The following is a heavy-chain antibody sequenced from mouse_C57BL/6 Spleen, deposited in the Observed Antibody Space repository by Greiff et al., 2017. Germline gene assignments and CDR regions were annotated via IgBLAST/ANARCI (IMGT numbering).Heavy chain of an antibody. V-gene: IGHV1-26*01. Sequence: EVQLQQSGPELVKPGASVKISCKASGYTFTDYYMNWVKQSHGKSLEWIGDINPNNGGTSYNQKFKGKATLTVDKSSSTAYMELRSLTSEDSAVYDCAWGYYGGFAYWGQGTLGTVSA. D-gene: IGHD1-1*01. J-gene: IGHJ3*01. CDR2: INPNNGGT. CDR3: AWGYYGGFAY. CDR1: GYTFTDYY.